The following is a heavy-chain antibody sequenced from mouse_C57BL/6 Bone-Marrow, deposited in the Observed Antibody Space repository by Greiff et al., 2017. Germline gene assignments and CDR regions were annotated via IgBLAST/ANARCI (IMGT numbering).Heavy chain of an antibody. CDR1: GYTFTSYW. V-gene: IGHV1-7*01. Sequence: QVQLKESGAELAKPGASVKLSCKASGYTFTSYWMHWVKQRPGQGLEWIGYINPSSGYTKYNQKFKDKATLTADKSSSTAYMQLSSLTYEDSAVYYCASTTVVPLYYFDYWGQGTTLTVSS. D-gene: IGHD1-1*01. CDR3: ASTTVVPLYYFDY. J-gene: IGHJ2*01. CDR2: INPSSGYT.